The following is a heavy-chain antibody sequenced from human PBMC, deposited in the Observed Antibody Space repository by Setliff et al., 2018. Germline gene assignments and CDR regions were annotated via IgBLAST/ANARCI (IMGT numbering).Heavy chain of an antibody. CDR3: ARLPRTVTHFDH. D-gene: IGHD4-17*01. CDR2: IYSNENT. V-gene: IGHV4-4*07. Sequence: PSETLSLTCSVSGGSISSYFWNWVRQPAGKGLEWIGRIYSNENTNYNPSLQSRVSISVDTSKNQLSLKLDSLTAADTAVYFCARLPRTVTHFDHWGQGALVTVSS. CDR1: GGSISSYF. J-gene: IGHJ4*02.